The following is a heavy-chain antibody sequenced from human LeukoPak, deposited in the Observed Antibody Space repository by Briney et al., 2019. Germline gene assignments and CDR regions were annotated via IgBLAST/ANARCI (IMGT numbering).Heavy chain of an antibody. D-gene: IGHD5-18*01. J-gene: IGHJ4*02. CDR3: ARRSSKGQLWLREYYFDY. CDR2: IKQDGSEK. V-gene: IGHV3-7*01. CDR1: GFTFSSYW. Sequence: GGSLRLSCAASGFTFSSYWMSWVRQAPGKGLEGVANIKQDGSEKYYVDSVKGRFTISRDNAKTSLYLQMNSLRAEDTAVYYCARRSSKGQLWLREYYFDYWGQGTLVTVSS.